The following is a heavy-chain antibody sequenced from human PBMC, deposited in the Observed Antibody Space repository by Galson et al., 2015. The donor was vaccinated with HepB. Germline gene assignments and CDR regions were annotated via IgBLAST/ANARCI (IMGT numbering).Heavy chain of an antibody. Sequence: SVKVSCKASGYTFTNYYIHWVRQAPGQGFEWMGIINTSGGSIRYAQKFQGRVTMTGDTSTNTVYMELSSLRSEDTAVYYCARGGEATIYYFDYWGQGTLVTVSS. CDR3: ARGGEATIYYFDY. D-gene: IGHD5-12*01. J-gene: IGHJ4*02. CDR2: INTSGGSI. V-gene: IGHV1-46*01. CDR1: GYTFTNYY.